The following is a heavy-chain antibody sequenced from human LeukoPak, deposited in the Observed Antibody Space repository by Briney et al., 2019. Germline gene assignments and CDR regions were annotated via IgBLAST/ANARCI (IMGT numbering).Heavy chain of an antibody. CDR1: GYTFTSYG. Sequence: ASVKVSCKASGYTFTSYGISWVRQAPGQGLEWMGWISAYNGNTNYAQKLQGRVTMTTVTSTSTAYMELRSLRSDDTAVYYCARAAAAGTKPPFDYWGQGTLVTVSS. CDR3: ARAAAAGTKPPFDY. D-gene: IGHD6-13*01. J-gene: IGHJ4*02. V-gene: IGHV1-18*01. CDR2: ISAYNGNT.